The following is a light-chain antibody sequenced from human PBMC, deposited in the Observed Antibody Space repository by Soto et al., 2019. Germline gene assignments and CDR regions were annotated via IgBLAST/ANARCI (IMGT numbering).Light chain of an antibody. CDR3: QQSYAAPYT. V-gene: IGKV1-39*01. Sequence: DLPLTQSPSSLSASVGDIVTITCRASQSITTYLNWYQQKPGKAPNLLIHGASSLQSGVPPRFSGRGAGTDFTLTISSLQPEDFASYYCQQSYAAPYTFGQGTELEIK. J-gene: IGKJ2*01. CDR1: QSITTY. CDR2: GAS.